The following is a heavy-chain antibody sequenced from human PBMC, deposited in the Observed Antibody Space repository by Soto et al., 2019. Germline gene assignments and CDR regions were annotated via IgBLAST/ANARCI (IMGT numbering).Heavy chain of an antibody. V-gene: IGHV5-10-1*01. Sequence: PGESLKISCKGSGYSFTSYWISWVRQMPGKGLEWMGRIDPSDSYTNYSPSFQGHVTISADKSISTAYLQWSSLKASDTAMYYCAGPQYCGGGSCYYYYVRAVWGQGTTVTVSS. D-gene: IGHD2-15*01. CDR2: IDPSDSYT. CDR1: GYSFTSYW. J-gene: IGHJ6*02. CDR3: AGPQYCGGGSCYYYYVRAV.